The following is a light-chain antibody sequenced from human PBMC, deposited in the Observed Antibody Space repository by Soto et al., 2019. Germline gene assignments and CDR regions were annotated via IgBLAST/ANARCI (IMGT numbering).Light chain of an antibody. V-gene: IGKV1-9*01. CDR3: QQLNGYPRT. CDR2: AAS. Sequence: DIPLTQSPSFLSASVGDTVIITCRASQGIGRSLAWYQQKPGKAPKLLLYAASTLQRGVPSRFSGRGSGTEFTLTISSLQPEDFATYFCQQLNGYPRTFGQGTKVDIK. CDR1: QGIGRS. J-gene: IGKJ1*01.